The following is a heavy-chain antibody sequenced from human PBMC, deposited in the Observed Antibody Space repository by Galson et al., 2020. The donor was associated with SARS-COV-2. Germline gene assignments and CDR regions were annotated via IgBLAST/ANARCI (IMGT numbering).Heavy chain of an antibody. CDR2: IVVGSGNT. D-gene: IGHD2-2*01. Sequence: SVKVSCKASGFTFTSSAMQWVRQARGQRLEWIGWIVVGSGNTNYAQKFQERVTITRDMSTSTAYMELCSLRSEDTAVYYCAAPYCSSTSCYDAFDIWGQGTMVTVSS. CDR3: AAPYCSSTSCYDAFDI. V-gene: IGHV1-58*02. J-gene: IGHJ3*02. CDR1: GFTFTSSA.